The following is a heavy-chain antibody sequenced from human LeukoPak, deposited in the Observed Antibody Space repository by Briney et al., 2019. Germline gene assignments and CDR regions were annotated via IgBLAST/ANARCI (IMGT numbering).Heavy chain of an antibody. V-gene: IGHV1-46*01. CDR2: INPSGGST. D-gene: IGHD6-13*01. J-gene: IGHJ5*02. CDR3: ARCPIAAAGIIGFDP. CDR1: GYTFTSYY. Sequence: GASVKVSCKASGYTFTSYYMHWVRQAPGQGLEWMGIINPSGGSTSYAQKFQGRVTMTRDTSTSTVYMELSSLRSEDTAVYYCARCPIAAAGIIGFDPWGQGTLVTVSS.